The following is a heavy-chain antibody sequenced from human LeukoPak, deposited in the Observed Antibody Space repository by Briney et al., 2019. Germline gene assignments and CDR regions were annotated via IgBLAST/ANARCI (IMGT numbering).Heavy chain of an antibody. Sequence: RSSETLSLTCTVSGGSFSTSSYYWGWIRQPPGKGLEWIGSIYYGGSTHYNPSLKSRVTISLDTSKNQFSLKLSSVTAADTAVYYCARELNAGIAVAGSPAGYFDYWGQGTLVTVSS. J-gene: IGHJ4*02. V-gene: IGHV4-39*07. D-gene: IGHD6-19*01. CDR2: IYYGGST. CDR1: GGSFSTSSYY. CDR3: ARELNAGIAVAGSPAGYFDY.